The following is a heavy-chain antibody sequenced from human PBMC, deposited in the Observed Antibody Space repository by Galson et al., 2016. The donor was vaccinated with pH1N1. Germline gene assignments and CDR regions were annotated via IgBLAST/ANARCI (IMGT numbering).Heavy chain of an antibody. CDR2: IDPSNGGT. J-gene: IGHJ4*02. V-gene: IGHV1-46*01. CDR1: GYTFTREY. Sequence: SVKVSCKASGYTFTREYIHWVRQAPGQGLEWMGVIDPSNGGTTYSQNFQGLVTMTRDTSTNTVYKELSGLKSEDTAVYFCIRDLGRLRDYWGQGTLVTVSS. CDR3: IRDLGRLRDY. D-gene: IGHD7-27*01.